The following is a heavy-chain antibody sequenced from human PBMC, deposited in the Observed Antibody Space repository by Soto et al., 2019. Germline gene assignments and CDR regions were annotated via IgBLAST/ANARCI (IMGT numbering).Heavy chain of an antibody. V-gene: IGHV5-51*01. Sequence: PGESLKISCQASGYSFTTYWIAWVRQTPGRGLEWMGIIYPGDSETKYSPSFDGQVTFSVDKSTSTAYLQWIGLKTSDTGMYFCARSPAGSSLAPFDFWGQGSLVTVSS. J-gene: IGHJ4*02. CDR2: IYPGDSET. D-gene: IGHD5-12*01. CDR3: ARSPAGSSLAPFDF. CDR1: GYSFTTYW.